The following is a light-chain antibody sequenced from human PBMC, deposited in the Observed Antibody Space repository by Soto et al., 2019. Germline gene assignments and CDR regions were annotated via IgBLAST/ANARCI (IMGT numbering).Light chain of an antibody. CDR1: SSDVGGYNY. V-gene: IGLV2-14*01. CDR3: SSYTSSSSRGGV. J-gene: IGLJ2*01. CDR2: EVS. Sequence: QSVLTQPASVSGSPGQSITISCTGTSSDVGGYNYVSWYQQHPGKAPKLMIYEVSNRPSGVSSRFSGSKSGNTAYPAISGLQAEDEADDACSSYTSSSSRGGVFGGGTKLTVL.